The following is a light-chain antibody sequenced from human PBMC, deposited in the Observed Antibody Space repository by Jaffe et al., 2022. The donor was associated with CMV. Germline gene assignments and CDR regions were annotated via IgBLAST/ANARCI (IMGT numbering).Light chain of an antibody. CDR3: HQYGRSPRT. Sequence: EIVLTQSPGTLSLSPGERATLSCTTSQRLVSTYLAWYQQKAGQAPRLLIYDASTRATGIPDRFRGSGSGSDFTLTITRLEPEDFAVYYCHQYGRSPRTFGQGTKVEIK. V-gene: IGKV3-20*01. J-gene: IGKJ1*01. CDR2: DAS. CDR1: QRLVSTY.